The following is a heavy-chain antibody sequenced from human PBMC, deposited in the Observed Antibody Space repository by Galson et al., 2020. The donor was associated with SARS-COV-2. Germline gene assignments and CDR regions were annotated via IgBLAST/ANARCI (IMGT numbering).Heavy chain of an antibody. CDR2: IKQDGSDR. V-gene: IGHV3-7*01. D-gene: IGHD5-12*01. Sequence: PGGSLRLSCAASGFTFTRFWMSWVRQAPGKGLEWVANIKQDGSDRYYGDSVKGRFTISSDNAKNSLYLQMNSLRAEDTAVYYCARDQDGYNDFWCQGTLVTVSS. CDR1: GFTFTRFW. CDR3: ARDQDGYNDF. J-gene: IGHJ4*02.